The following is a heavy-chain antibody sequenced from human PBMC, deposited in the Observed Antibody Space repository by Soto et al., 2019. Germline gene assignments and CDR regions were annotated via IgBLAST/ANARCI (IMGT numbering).Heavy chain of an antibody. CDR3: ARDNRVREYYFDY. Sequence: QVQLVQSGAEVKKPGASVKVSCKASGYTFTSYGISWVRQAPGQGLEWMGWISAYNGNTNYAQKLQGRGTMTTDTSTSTAYLERRSLRSADTAVYYCARDNRVREYYFDYWGQGTLVTVSS. CDR1: GYTFTSYG. J-gene: IGHJ4*02. V-gene: IGHV1-18*04. CDR2: ISAYNGNT. D-gene: IGHD3-10*01.